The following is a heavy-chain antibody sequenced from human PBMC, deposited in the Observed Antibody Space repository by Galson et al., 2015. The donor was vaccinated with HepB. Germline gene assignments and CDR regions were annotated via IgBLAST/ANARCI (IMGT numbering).Heavy chain of an antibody. CDR3: AHSLWRGVSDY. CDR2: IYWDDDK. J-gene: IGHJ4*02. CDR1: GFSLSTSGVG. D-gene: IGHD2/OR15-2a*01. V-gene: IGHV2-5*02. Sequence: PALVKPTQTLTLTCTFSGFSLSTSGVGVGWIRQPPGKALGWLALIYWDDDKRYSPSLKSRLTITKDTSKNQVVLTMTNMDPVETATYYCAHSLWRGVSDYWGQGTLVTVSS.